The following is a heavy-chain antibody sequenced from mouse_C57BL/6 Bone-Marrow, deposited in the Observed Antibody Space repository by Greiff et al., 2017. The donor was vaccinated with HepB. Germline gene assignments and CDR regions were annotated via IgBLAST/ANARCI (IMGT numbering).Heavy chain of an antibody. CDR1: GFNIKDDY. V-gene: IGHV14-4*01. D-gene: IGHD1-1*01. Sequence: VQLQQSGAELVRPGDSVKLSCTASGFNIKDDYMHWVKQRPEQGLEWIGWLDPEHGDTEYASKFQGKATITADTSSNTAYLQLSSLTSEDTAVYDCTTFNVLLRAWFADWGEGTLVNDS. CDR2: LDPEHGDT. J-gene: IGHJ3*01. CDR3: TTFNVLLRAWFAD.